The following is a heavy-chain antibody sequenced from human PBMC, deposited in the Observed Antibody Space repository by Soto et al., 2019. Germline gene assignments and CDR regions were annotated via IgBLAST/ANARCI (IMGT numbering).Heavy chain of an antibody. Sequence: GGSLRLSCADSGFTFSSYAMSWVRQAPRKGLEWVSAISGDGSSTYFADSGKGRFTISRDNSKNTLYLQMNSLRAEDTAVYYCAKDWEFDWPNYYFDYWGQGTLVTVSS. CDR3: AKDWEFDWPNYYFDY. V-gene: IGHV3-23*01. CDR1: GFTFSSYA. CDR2: ISGDGSST. J-gene: IGHJ4*02. D-gene: IGHD3-9*01.